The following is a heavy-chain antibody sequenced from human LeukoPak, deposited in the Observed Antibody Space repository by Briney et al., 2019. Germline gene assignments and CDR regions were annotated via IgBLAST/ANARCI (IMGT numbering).Heavy chain of an antibody. J-gene: IGHJ3*02. CDR2: ISSDGNNK. D-gene: IGHD7-27*01. CDR1: VFTFNTYV. Sequence: GGSLRLSCARSVFTFNTYVMPWVRQAPGKGLEWVAVISSDGNNKYYANSVKGRFTISRDNSKTTLFLQMDSLRPEDTALYYCANRGQELGHVFDIWGQGTMVTVSS. CDR3: ANRGQELGHVFDI. V-gene: IGHV3-30-3*01.